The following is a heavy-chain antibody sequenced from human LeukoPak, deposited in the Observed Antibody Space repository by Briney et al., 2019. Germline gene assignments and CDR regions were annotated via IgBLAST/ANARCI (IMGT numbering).Heavy chain of an antibody. CDR2: IIPIFGTA. D-gene: IGHD4-17*01. J-gene: IGHJ4*02. CDR3: ASGVTTLHQIKYYFDY. Sequence: ASVKVSCKASGGTFSSYAISWVRQAPGQGLEWMGGIIPIFGTANYAQKFQGRVTITADESTSTAYMELSSLRSEDTAVYYYASGVTTLHQIKYYFDYWGQGTLVTVSS. V-gene: IGHV1-69*13. CDR1: GGTFSSYA.